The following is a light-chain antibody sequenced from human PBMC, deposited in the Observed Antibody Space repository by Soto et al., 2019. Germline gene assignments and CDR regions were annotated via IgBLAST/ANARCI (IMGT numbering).Light chain of an antibody. CDR3: QQRSDWPIT. CDR2: DAS. Sequence: EIVLTQSPATLSLSPGERATLSCRASQSVYSYLAWYQQKPGQAPRLLLYDASNRATGIPARFRCSGSGTDFTLTISSLEPEDVAVYYCQQRSDWPITFGQGTRLE. J-gene: IGKJ5*01. CDR1: QSVYSY. V-gene: IGKV3-11*01.